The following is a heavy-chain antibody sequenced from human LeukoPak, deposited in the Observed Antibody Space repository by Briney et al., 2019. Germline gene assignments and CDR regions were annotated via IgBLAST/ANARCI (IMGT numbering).Heavy chain of an antibody. J-gene: IGHJ3*02. D-gene: IGHD6-6*01. CDR3: AKDLVYSSSVVSRDAFDI. CDR2: ISGSGGST. V-gene: IGHV3-23*01. Sequence: GGSLRLSCAASGFTFSSYAMSWVRQAPGKGLEWVSAISGSGGSTYYADSVKGRLTISRDNSKNTLYLQMNSLRAEDTAVYYCAKDLVYSSSVVSRDAFDIWGQGTMVTVSS. CDR1: GFTFSSYA.